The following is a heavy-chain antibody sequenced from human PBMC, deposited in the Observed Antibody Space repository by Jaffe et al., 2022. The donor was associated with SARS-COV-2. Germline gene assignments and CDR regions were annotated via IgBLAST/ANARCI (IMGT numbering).Heavy chain of an antibody. J-gene: IGHJ6*02. CDR1: GFTFSDYY. CDR3: AREGEVGATSPLYGMDV. D-gene: IGHD1-26*01. V-gene: IGHV3-11*06. Sequence: QVQLVESGGGLVKPGGSLRLSCAASGFTFSDYYMSWIRQAPGKGLEWVSYISSSSSYTNYADSVKGRFTISRDNAKNSLYLQMNSLRAEDTAVYYCAREGEVGATSPLYGMDVWGQGTTVTVSS. CDR2: ISSSSSYT.